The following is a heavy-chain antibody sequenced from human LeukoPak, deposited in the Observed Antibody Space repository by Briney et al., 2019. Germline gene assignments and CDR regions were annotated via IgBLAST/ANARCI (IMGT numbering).Heavy chain of an antibody. J-gene: IGHJ4*02. D-gene: IGHD1-1*01. CDR3: ARDLLAATTTTGRSLDY. CDR2: ISSGSSAI. CDR1: GFTFTTYS. V-gene: IGHV3-21*01. Sequence: GGSLRLSCEASGFTFTTYSMTWVRQAPGKGLEWVSIISSGSSAIFSADALKGRFTISRDDAKNLLYLQMNSLRAEDTAVYYCARDLLAATTTTGRSLDYWGQGTLVTVSS.